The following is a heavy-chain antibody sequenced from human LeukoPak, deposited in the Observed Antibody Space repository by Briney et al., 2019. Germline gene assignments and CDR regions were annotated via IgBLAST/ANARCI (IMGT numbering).Heavy chain of an antibody. CDR3: ARGQWLVPTGVITLDSPNAFDI. D-gene: IGHD6-19*01. J-gene: IGHJ3*02. CDR2: MNPNSGNT. Sequence: ASVKVSCKASGYTFTSYDINWVRQATGQGLEWMGWMNPNSGNTGYAQKFQGRVTMTRNTSISTAYMELSSLRSEDTAVYYCARGQWLVPTGVITLDSPNAFDIWGQGTMVTVSS. CDR1: GYTFTSYD. V-gene: IGHV1-8*01.